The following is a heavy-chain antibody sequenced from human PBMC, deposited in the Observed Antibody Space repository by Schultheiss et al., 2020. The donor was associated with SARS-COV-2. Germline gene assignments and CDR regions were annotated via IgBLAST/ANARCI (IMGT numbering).Heavy chain of an antibody. V-gene: IGHV1-8*01. CDR2: MNPNSGNT. CDR3: ARGSGLRFLEWSFTNYYYYGMDV. D-gene: IGHD3-3*01. J-gene: IGHJ6*02. CDR1: GYTFTSYD. Sequence: SVKVSCKASGYTFTSYDINWVRQATGQGLEWMGWMNPNSGNTGYAQKFQGRVTMTRNTSISTAYMELSSLRSEDTAVYYCARGSGLRFLEWSFTNYYYYGMDVWGQGTTVTVSS.